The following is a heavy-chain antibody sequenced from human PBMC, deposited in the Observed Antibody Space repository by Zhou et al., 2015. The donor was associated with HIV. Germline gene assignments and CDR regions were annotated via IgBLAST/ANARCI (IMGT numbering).Heavy chain of an antibody. CDR1: GGTFSSYA. Sequence: QVQLVQSGAEVKKPGSSVKVSCKASGGTFSSYAISWVRQAPGQGLEWMGGIIPIFGTANYAQKFQGRVTITADESTSTAYMELSSLRSEDTAVYYCAIKYCSGGSCYSAEYFQHWGQGTLVTVSS. D-gene: IGHD2-15*01. CDR3: AIKYCSGGSCYSAEYFQH. V-gene: IGHV1-69*01. CDR2: IIPIFGTA. J-gene: IGHJ1*01.